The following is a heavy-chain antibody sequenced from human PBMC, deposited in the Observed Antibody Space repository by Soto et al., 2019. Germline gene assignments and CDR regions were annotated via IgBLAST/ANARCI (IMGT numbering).Heavy chain of an antibody. J-gene: IGHJ4*02. CDR1: GYPFATYY. V-gene: IGHV1-2*06. Sequence: QVQLVQSGPEVKIPGASVKVSCKASGYPFATYYIHWVRQAPGKGLEWLGRISPKNGDTIYAKKFRGRATLTRDTFITTVYMEWNRLTSDDTAVYYCAKIEVSASSTGDWGPGTLVTISS. CDR3: AKIEVSASSTGD. D-gene: IGHD6-6*01. CDR2: ISPKNGDT.